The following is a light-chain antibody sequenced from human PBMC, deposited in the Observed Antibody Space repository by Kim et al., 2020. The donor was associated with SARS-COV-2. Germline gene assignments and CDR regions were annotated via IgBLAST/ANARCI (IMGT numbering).Light chain of an antibody. CDR1: QAIDNY. J-gene: IGKJ4*02. CDR3: QQYDKLPLT. Sequence: ASVGDKVTITCQASQAIDNYLNWFHQRPGKAPKLLIYVASNSEKGVPSRFSGSGYGKFFTLTISGLQLEDIGTYYCQQYDKLPLTFGGGTKVDIK. V-gene: IGKV1-33*01. CDR2: VAS.